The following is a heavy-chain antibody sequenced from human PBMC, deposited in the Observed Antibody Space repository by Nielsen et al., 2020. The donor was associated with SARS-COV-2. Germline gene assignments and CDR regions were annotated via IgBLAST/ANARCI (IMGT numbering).Heavy chain of an antibody. D-gene: IGHD1-7*01. CDR2: INPDSGGT. CDR3: AIGYTGTTYYYYGMDV. Sequence: ASVKVSCKASGYTFTGYYIHWVRQAPGQGLEWMGWINPDSGGTDYAQKFQGRVTMTRDTSISTAYMELTWLRSDDTAVYYCAIGYTGTTYYYYGMDVWGQGTTVTVSS. CDR1: GYTFTGYY. J-gene: IGHJ6*02. V-gene: IGHV1-2*02.